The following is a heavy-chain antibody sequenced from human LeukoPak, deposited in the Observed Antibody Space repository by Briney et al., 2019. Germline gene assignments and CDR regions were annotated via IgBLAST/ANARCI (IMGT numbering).Heavy chain of an antibody. J-gene: IGHJ4*02. CDR3: ARDLSYYGSGQYPLDY. V-gene: IGHV1-69*05. CDR1: GGTFSSYA. Sequence: AASVKVSCKASGGTFSSYAISWVRQAPGQGLEWMGGIIPIFGTAKYAQKFQGRVTITTGESTSTAYMELSSLRSEDTAVYYCARDLSYYGSGQYPLDYWGQGTLVTVSS. CDR2: IIPIFGTA. D-gene: IGHD3-10*01.